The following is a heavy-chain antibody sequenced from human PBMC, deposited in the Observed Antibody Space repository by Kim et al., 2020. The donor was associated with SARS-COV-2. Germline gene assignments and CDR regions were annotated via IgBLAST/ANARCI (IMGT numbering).Heavy chain of an antibody. J-gene: IGHJ6*01. CDR2: IYYSGST. D-gene: IGHD3-10*01. CDR1: GGSISSYY. CDR3: ARDRRGSGSYYIDPVNYY. Sequence: SETLSLTCTVSGGSISSYYWSWIRQPPGKGLEWIGYIYYSGSTNYNPSLKSRVTISVDTSKNQFSLKLSSVTAADTAVYYCARDRRGSGSYYIDPVNYY. V-gene: IGHV4-59*13.